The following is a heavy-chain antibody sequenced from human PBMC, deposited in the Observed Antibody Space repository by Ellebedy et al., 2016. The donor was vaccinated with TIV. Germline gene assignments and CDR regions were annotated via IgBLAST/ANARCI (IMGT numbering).Heavy chain of an antibody. CDR1: GVTLRNYW. CDR2: IKHDGGEK. J-gene: IGHJ4*02. V-gene: IGHV3-7*03. CDR3: ARGKSGTYIHHAFDY. D-gene: IGHD1-14*01. Sequence: GESLKISCAASGVTLRNYWLSWVRQAPGKGLEWVANIKHDGGEKYYVDSVKGRFTISRDNAKNSLYLQMNSLRAEDTAIYYCARGKSGTYIHHAFDYWGQGTLVTVSS.